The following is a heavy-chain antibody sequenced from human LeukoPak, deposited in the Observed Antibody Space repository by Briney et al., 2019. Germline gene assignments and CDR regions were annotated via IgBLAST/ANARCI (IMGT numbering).Heavy chain of an antibody. J-gene: IGHJ6*03. CDR3: ARLRIAVAGIYYYMDV. Sequence: KPSETLSLTCAVYGGSFSGYYWSWIHQPPGKGLEWIGEINHSGSTNYNPSLKSRVTISVDTSKNQFSLKLSSVTAADTAVYYCARLRIAVAGIYYYMDVWGKGTTVTISS. CDR2: INHSGST. V-gene: IGHV4-34*01. D-gene: IGHD6-19*01. CDR1: GGSFSGYY.